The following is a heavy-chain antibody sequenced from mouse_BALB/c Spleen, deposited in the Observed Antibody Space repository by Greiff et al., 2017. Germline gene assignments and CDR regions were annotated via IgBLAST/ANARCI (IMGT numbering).Heavy chain of an antibody. D-gene: IGHD2-3*01. CDR2: IWAGGST. CDR3: AREGYYISWFAY. Sequence: VHLVESGPGLVAPSQSLSITCTVSGFSLTSYGVHWVRQPPGKGLEWLGVIWAGGSTNYNSALMSRLSISKDNSKSQVFLKMNSLQTDDTAMYYCAREGYYISWFAYWGQGTLVTVSA. J-gene: IGHJ3*01. V-gene: IGHV2-9*02. CDR1: GFSLTSYG.